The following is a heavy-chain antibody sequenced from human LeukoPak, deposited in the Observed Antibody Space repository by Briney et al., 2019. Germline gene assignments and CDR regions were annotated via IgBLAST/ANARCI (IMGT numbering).Heavy chain of an antibody. CDR1: GFTFTTYA. Sequence: GGSLRLSCAASGFTFTTYAMNWVRQAPGKGLEWVSGISASGGTTYYADSVKGRFPISRDNSKMTLYLQMNSLRGEDTALYYCAKGGGGHCSGGFCSNFDYWGQGALVTVSA. CDR2: ISASGGTT. CDR3: AKGGGGHCSGGFCSNFDY. D-gene: IGHD2-15*01. J-gene: IGHJ4*02. V-gene: IGHV3-23*01.